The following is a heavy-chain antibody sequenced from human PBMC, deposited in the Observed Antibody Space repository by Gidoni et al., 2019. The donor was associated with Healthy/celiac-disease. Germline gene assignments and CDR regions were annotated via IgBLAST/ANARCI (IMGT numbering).Heavy chain of an antibody. CDR2: ISGSGGST. J-gene: IGHJ4*02. CDR1: GFTFSSYA. CDR3: AKDLKLWFRELDHFDY. V-gene: IGHV3-23*01. D-gene: IGHD3-10*01. Sequence: EVQLLESGGGLVQPGGSLRLSCAASGFTFSSYAMSWVRQAPGKGLEWVSAISGSGGSTYYADSVKGRFTISRDNSKNTLYLQMNSLRAEDTAVYYCAKDLKLWFRELDHFDYWGQGTLVTVSS.